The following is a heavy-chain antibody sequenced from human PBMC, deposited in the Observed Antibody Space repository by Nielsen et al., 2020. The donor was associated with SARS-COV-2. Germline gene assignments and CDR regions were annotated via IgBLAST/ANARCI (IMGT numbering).Heavy chain of an antibody. V-gene: IGHV1-2*04. CDR1: GYTFTSYY. J-gene: IGHJ3*02. CDR2: INPNSGGT. Sequence: ASVKVSCKASGYTFTSYYMHWVRQAPGQGLEWMGWINPNSGGTNYAQKFQGWVTMTRDTSISTAYMELSRLRSDDTAVYYCARGHYYDSSGYSDAFDIWGQGTMVTVSS. D-gene: IGHD3-22*01. CDR3: ARGHYYDSSGYSDAFDI.